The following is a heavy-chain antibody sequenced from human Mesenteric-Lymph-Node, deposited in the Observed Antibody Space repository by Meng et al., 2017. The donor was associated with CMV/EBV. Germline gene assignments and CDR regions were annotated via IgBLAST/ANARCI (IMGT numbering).Heavy chain of an antibody. CDR2: VHYSGRT. J-gene: IGHJ5*02. Sequence: SETLSLTCTVSGGSVSGYYWGWIRQSPGKGLEWIGSVHYSGRTYYNPALKSPVTISVDTSKNQFSLKLSSVTAADTAVYYCARRYCSSTSCYNWFDPWGQGTLVTVSS. V-gene: IGHV4-39*01. CDR3: ARRYCSSTSCYNWFDP. CDR1: GGSVSGYY. D-gene: IGHD2-2*01.